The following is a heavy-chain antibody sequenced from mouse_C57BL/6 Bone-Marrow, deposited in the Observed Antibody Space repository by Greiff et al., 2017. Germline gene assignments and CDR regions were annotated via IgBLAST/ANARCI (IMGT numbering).Heavy chain of an antibody. CDR3: TTTLRPVAY. CDR1: GFNIKDDY. D-gene: IGHD1-1*01. Sequence: VQLQQSGAELVRPGASVKLSCTASGFNIKDDYMHWVKQRPEQGLEWIGWIDPENGDTEYASKFQGNATITADTSYNTAYLQLRSLTSEDTAVYYCTTTLRPVAYWGQGTLVTVSA. V-gene: IGHV14-4*01. J-gene: IGHJ3*01. CDR2: IDPENGDT.